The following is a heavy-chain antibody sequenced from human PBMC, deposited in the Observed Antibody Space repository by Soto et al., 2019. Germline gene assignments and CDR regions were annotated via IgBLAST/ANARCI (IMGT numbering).Heavy chain of an antibody. CDR2: ISYDGSNK. D-gene: IGHD3-10*01. J-gene: IGHJ3*02. CDR3: VRVGARFVWNVINDAFDI. V-gene: IGHV3-30*03. CDR1: GFTFSIYG. Sequence: QVQLVESGGGVVQPGGSLRLSCEVSGFTFSIYGVQWVRQAPGKGLECVAGISYDGSNKYYVDSVKGRFTISRDNSNSMLYLQMNSLRPEYTAVYYCVRVGARFVWNVINDAFDIWGLGTKVTVAS.